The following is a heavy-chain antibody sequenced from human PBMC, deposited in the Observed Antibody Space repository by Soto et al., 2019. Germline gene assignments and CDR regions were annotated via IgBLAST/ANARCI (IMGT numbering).Heavy chain of an antibody. CDR3: AKKVNSGPGSQYFDY. CDR1: GFTFISYS. CDR2: FRTSGDGGTT. J-gene: IGHJ4*02. Sequence: GGSLRLSCAASGFTFISYSMSWVRQAPGKGLEWVSGFRTSGDGGTTYYADSVKGRFTISRDNSKNMLFLQMNSLRAEDTAIYYCAKKVNSGPGSQYFDYWGQGTLVTVSS. V-gene: IGHV3-23*01. D-gene: IGHD3-10*01.